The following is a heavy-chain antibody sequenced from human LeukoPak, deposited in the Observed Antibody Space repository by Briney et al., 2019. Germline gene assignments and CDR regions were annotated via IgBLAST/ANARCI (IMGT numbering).Heavy chain of an antibody. CDR2: IYYSGST. CDR3: ARVSVTMVRGVLPVYYLDY. V-gene: IGHV4-59*01. CDR1: GGSISSYY. D-gene: IGHD3-10*01. Sequence: SETLSLTCTVSGGSISSYYWSWIRQPPGKGLEWIGYIYYSGSTNYYPSLKSRVTISVDTSKNQFSLRLSSVTAADTAVYYCARVSVTMVRGVLPVYYLDYWGQGTLVTVSS. J-gene: IGHJ4*02.